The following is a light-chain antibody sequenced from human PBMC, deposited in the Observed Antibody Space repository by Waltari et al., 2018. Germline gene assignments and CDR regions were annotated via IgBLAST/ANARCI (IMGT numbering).Light chain of an antibody. Sequence: QSALTQPASVSGSPGQSITISCTGTSSDVGGSKYVSWYQQHPGKAPKLMIYEISNRPSGISNRFSGSKSGNTASLTISGLQAEDESDYYCSSSTTGVVVFGGGTKLTVL. CDR3: SSSTTGVVV. CDR2: EIS. V-gene: IGLV2-14*01. J-gene: IGLJ2*01. CDR1: SSDVGGSKY.